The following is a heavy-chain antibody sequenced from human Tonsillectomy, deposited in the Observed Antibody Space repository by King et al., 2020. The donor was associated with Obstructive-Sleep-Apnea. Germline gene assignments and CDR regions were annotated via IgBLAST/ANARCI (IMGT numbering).Heavy chain of an antibody. CDR2: INPSGGST. D-gene: IGHD6-13*01. J-gene: IGHJ6*02. V-gene: IGHV1-46*03. Sequence: VQLVESGAEVKKPGASVKVSCKASGYTFTSYYMHWVRQAPGQGLEWMGIINPSGGSTSYAQKFQGRVTMTRDTSTSTVYMELSSLRFEDTAGYYCARAHSSSWSYYYGMDVWGQGTTVTVSS. CDR3: ARAHSSSWSYYYGMDV. CDR1: GYTFTSYY.